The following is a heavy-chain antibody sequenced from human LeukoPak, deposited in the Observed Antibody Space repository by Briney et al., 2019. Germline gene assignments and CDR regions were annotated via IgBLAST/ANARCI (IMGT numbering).Heavy chain of an antibody. CDR2: INPNSGGT. V-gene: IGHV1-2*04. J-gene: IGHJ5*02. Sequence: GASAKVSCKASGYTFTGYYMHWVRQAPGQGLEWMGRINPNSGGTNYAQKFQGWVTMTRDTSISTAYMELSRLRSDDTAVYYCARGSSGWWDNWFDPWGQGTLVTVSS. CDR3: ARGSSGWWDNWFDP. CDR1: GYTFTGYY. D-gene: IGHD6-19*01.